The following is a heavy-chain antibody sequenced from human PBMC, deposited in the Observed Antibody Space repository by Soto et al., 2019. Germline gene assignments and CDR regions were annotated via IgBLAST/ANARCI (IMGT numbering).Heavy chain of an antibody. J-gene: IGHJ6*02. CDR1: GFTFSSYD. CDR3: ARARFYYYYGMDV. V-gene: IGHV3-13*04. CDR2: IGTAGDT. Sequence: GGSLRLSCASSGFTFSSYDMHLVRQATGKGLEWVSAIGTAGDTYYPGSVKGRFTISRENAKNSLYLQMNNLRAGDTAVYYCARARFYYYYGMDVWGQGTTVTVSS.